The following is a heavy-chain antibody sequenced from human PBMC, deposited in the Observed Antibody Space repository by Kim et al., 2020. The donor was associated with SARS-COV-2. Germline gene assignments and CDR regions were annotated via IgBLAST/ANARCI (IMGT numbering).Heavy chain of an antibody. CDR1: GGSISSGGYY. CDR2: IYYSGST. CDR3: ARVVGYCSSTSCHVIDY. J-gene: IGHJ4*02. D-gene: IGHD2-2*01. Sequence: SETLSLTCTVSGGSISSGGYYWSWIRQHPGKGLEWIGYIYYSGSTYYNPSLKSRVTISVDTSKNQFSLKLSSVTAADTAVYYCARVVGYCSSTSCHVIDYWGQGTLLTVSS. V-gene: IGHV4-31*03.